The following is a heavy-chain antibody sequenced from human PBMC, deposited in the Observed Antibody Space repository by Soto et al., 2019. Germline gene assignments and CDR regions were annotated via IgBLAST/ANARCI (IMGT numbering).Heavy chain of an antibody. CDR3: ARHSSSGPGAFDI. V-gene: IGHV3-21*01. CDR1: GFTFTRYS. Sequence: PGGSLRLSCAASGFTFTRYSMNWVRQAPGKGLEWVSSISSTTNYIYYGDSMKGRFTISRDNAKNTLYLQMNSLRAEDTAVYYCARHSSSGPGAFDIWGQGTMVTVSS. J-gene: IGHJ3*02. CDR2: ISSTTNYI. D-gene: IGHD6-13*01.